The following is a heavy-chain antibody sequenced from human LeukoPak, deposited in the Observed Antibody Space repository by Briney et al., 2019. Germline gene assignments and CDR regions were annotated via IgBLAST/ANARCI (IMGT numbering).Heavy chain of an antibody. J-gene: IGHJ5*02. V-gene: IGHV4-34*01. CDR2: INHSGST. CDR1: GGSFSGYY. D-gene: IGHD3-22*01. CDR3: ARAADSSGYYDLDAAYNWFDP. Sequence: SETLSLTCAVYGGSFSGYYWRWIRQPPGKGLEWIGEINHSGSTNYNPSLKSRVTISVDTSKNQFSLKLSSVTAADTAVYYCARAADSSGYYDLDAAYNWFDPWGQGTLVTVSS.